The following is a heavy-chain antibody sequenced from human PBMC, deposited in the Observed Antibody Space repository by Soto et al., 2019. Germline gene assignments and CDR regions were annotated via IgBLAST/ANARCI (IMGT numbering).Heavy chain of an antibody. J-gene: IGHJ4*02. CDR1: GFTFSSYV. CDR3: ARTAEAGVGVPSDY. CDR2: IWYDGSIH. D-gene: IGHD2-2*01. V-gene: IGHV3-33*01. Sequence: ESGGGVVQPGRSLRLSCEASGFTFSSYVMHWVRQAPGKGLEWVAVIWYDGSIHYHADSVKGRFTISRDNSKNTLYLQMNSLRPEDTGVYFCARTAEAGVGVPSDYWGQGTLVTVSS.